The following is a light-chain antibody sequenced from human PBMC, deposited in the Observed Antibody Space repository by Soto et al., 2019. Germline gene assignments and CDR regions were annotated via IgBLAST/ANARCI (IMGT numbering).Light chain of an antibody. CDR1: QDISTY. V-gene: IGKV1-27*01. CDR3: RKYDNAPLT. CDR2: AAY. J-gene: IGKJ4*01. Sequence: DIQMTQAPSSLSASVGDTVTITCRARQDISTYFAWYQQKPGKVPKLLISAAYTLQSGVPPRFSGSGSGTDFTLTISSLQPEDVATYYCRKYDNAPLTFGGGTKVEIK.